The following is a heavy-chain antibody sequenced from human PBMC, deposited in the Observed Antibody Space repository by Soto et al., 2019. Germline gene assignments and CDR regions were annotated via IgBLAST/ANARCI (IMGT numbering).Heavy chain of an antibody. CDR3: ARNRGISGDYYGMDV. Sequence: PSETLSLTCTVSGNSISGVYYWGWIRQPPGKGLEWIASMYHSGSADYNPSLKSRVTMSVDTSKSQLSLKVKSVTAADTAVYYCARNRGISGDYYGMDVWGQGTTVTVS. V-gene: IGHV4-38-2*02. J-gene: IGHJ6*02. CDR1: GNSISGVYY. CDR2: MYHSGSA. D-gene: IGHD1-26*01.